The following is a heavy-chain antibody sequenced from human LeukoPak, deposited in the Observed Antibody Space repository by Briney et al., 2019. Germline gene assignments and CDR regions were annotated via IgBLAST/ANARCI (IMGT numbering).Heavy chain of an antibody. Sequence: GESLKISCKGSTYSFTSYWISWVRQMPGKGLEWMGRIDPSDSNTNCSPSFQGQVTISADKSISTAYLQWSSLKASDTAMYYCARGKEVVTAIPYYFDFWGQGTLVTVSS. V-gene: IGHV5-10-1*04. D-gene: IGHD2-21*02. CDR3: ARGKEVVTAIPYYFDF. CDR1: TYSFTSYW. J-gene: IGHJ4*02. CDR2: IDPSDSNT.